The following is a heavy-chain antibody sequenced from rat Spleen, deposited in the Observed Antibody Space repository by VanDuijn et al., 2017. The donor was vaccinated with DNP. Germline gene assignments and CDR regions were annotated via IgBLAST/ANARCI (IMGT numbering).Heavy chain of an antibody. Sequence: EVQLVETGGGLVQPGRSLKLSCAASVSTFSDYNMAWVRQAPKKGLEWVATIIYDGRRTYYRDSVKGRFTISRDIPKSTLYLQMDSLRSEETATYYCTKAGGYSPWYFDYWGQGVMVTVSS. V-gene: IGHV5S10*01. CDR2: IIYDGRRT. D-gene: IGHD1-11*01. J-gene: IGHJ2*01. CDR3: TKAGGYSPWYFDY. CDR1: VSTFSDYN.